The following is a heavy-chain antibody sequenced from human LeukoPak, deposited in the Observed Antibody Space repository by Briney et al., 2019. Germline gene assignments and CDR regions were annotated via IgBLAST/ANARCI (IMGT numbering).Heavy chain of an antibody. CDR2: IIHSGST. CDR1: GGSFSGYY. CDR3: ARGRYCSTTSCYFFEAVGYFQH. V-gene: IGHV4-34*12. J-gene: IGHJ1*01. D-gene: IGHD2-2*01. Sequence: PSETLSLTCAVYGGSFSGYYWSWIRQPPGKGLEWMGEIIHSGSTNYNPSLKSRVTISVDTSKNQFSLKLSSVSAADTAVYYCARGRYCSTTSCYFFEAVGYFQHWGQGTLVTVSS.